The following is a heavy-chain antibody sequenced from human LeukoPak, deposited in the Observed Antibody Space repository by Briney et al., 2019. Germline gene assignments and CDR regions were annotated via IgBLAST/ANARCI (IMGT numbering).Heavy chain of an antibody. CDR1: GGTFRSFA. V-gene: IGHV1-69*13. CDR3: ARALRYYSDSSGYAFDY. J-gene: IGHJ4*02. Sequence: GASVKVSCKASGGTFRSFAISWVRQAPGQGLEWMGGIIPIFRTANYAQKFQGRVTITADESTSTAYMELSSLRSEDTAVYYCARALRYYSDSSGYAFDYWGQGTLVIVSS. CDR2: IIPIFRTA. D-gene: IGHD3-22*01.